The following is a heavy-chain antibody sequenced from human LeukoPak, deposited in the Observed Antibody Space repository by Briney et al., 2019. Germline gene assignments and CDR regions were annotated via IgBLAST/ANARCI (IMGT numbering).Heavy chain of an antibody. J-gene: IGHJ5*02. Sequence: SETLSLTCAVYSGSFSGYYWSWIRQPPGKGLEWIGEINHSGSTNYNPSLKSRVTISVDTSKNQFSLKLSSVTAAGTAVYYCARHGVLRYFDWLPRPYNWFDPWGQGTLVTVSS. D-gene: IGHD3-9*01. V-gene: IGHV4-34*01. CDR2: INHSGST. CDR1: SGSFSGYY. CDR3: ARHGVLRYFDWLPRPYNWFDP.